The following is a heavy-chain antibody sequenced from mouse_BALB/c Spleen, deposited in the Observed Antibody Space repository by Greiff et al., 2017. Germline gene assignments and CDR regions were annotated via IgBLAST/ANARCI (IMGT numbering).Heavy chain of an antibody. J-gene: IGHJ2*01. V-gene: IGHV1-5*01. CDR2: IYPGNSDT. Sequence: EVQGLESGTVLARPGASVKISCKASGYSFTSYCMHWVKQRPGQGLEWIGAIYPGNSDTSYNQKFKGKANRTADTSASTAYMEISSLTNEDTAVYYCTRGREYFDYWGQGTTLTVSS. CDR3: TRGREYFDY. CDR1: GYSFTSYC.